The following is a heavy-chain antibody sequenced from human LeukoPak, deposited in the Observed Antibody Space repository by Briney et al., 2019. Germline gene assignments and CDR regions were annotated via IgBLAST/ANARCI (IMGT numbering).Heavy chain of an antibody. CDR3: ASTTYYYDSSGYYFLDY. Sequence: SETLSLTCTVSGDSIRSYYWSWIRQPAGKGMEWIGGIYTSGSTNYNPSLQNRVTMSVDTSKNQFSLKLSSVTAADTAVYYCASTTYYYDSSGYYFLDYWGQGTLVTVSS. V-gene: IGHV4-4*07. D-gene: IGHD3-22*01. CDR1: GDSIRSYY. J-gene: IGHJ4*02. CDR2: IYTSGST.